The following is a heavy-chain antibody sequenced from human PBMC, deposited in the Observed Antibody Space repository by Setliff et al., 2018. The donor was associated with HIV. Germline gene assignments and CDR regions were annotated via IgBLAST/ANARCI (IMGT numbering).Heavy chain of an antibody. D-gene: IGHD3-3*01. V-gene: IGHV4-38-2*02. Sequence: PSETLSLTCTVSGYSISSGYYWGWIRQPPGKGPEWIASIYHSGSTYSSPSLKSRVTISVDRSKNQFSLGLSSVTAADTAVYYCARVSFWAFDIWGQGSMVTVSS. CDR1: GYSISSGYY. J-gene: IGHJ3*02. CDR2: IYHSGST. CDR3: ARVSFWAFDI.